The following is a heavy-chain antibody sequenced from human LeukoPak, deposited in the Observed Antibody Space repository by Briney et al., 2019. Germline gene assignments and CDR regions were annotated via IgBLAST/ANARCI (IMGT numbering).Heavy chain of an antibody. D-gene: IGHD4-23*01. CDR2: ISYSGST. Sequence: PSETLSLTCTVSGGSISSYYWTWIRQPPGKGLEWIGYISYSGSTNYNPSLKSRVTISVDTSKNQFSLKLTSVTAADTAVYYCARTRAYGGGLDYWGQGTLVTVSS. CDR1: GGSISSYY. J-gene: IGHJ4*02. V-gene: IGHV4-59*01. CDR3: ARTRAYGGGLDY.